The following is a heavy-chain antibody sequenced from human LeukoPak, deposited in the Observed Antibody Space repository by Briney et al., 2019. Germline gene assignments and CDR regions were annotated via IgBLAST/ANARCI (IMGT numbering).Heavy chain of an antibody. Sequence: GGSLRLSCAATGFTFDDYGMSWVRQAPGKGLEWVSGINWNGGSTGYADSVKGRFTISRDNAKNSLYLQMNSLRTEDTAIYYCSGQYSSSSVVDYWGQGTLVTVS. V-gene: IGHV3-20*04. J-gene: IGHJ4*02. CDR2: INWNGGST. CDR3: SGQYSSSSVVDY. D-gene: IGHD6-6*01. CDR1: GFTFDDYG.